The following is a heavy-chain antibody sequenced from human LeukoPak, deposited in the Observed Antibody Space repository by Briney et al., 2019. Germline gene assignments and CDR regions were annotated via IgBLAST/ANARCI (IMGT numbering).Heavy chain of an antibody. CDR2: ISGSDGST. J-gene: IGHJ3*02. CDR3: AKKRITMIVVVNPDALDI. CDR1: GFTFSSYA. D-gene: IGHD3-22*01. V-gene: IGHV3-23*01. Sequence: GGSLRLSCAASGFTFSSYAMSWVRQAPGKGLEWVSAISGSDGSTYYADSVKGRFTISRDNSKNTLYLQTNSLRAEDTAVYYCAKKRITMIVVVNPDALDIWGQGTMVTVSS.